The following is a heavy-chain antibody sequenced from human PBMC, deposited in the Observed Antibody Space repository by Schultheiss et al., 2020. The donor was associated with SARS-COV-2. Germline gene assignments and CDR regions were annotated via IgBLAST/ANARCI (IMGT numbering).Heavy chain of an antibody. Sequence: SETLSLTCTVSGGSISSYYWSWIRQPPGKGLEWIGYIYYSGSTNYNPSLKSRVTISVDTSKNQFSLKLSSVTAADTAVYYCASRSSYYDSSGYLGQRIYYFDYWGQGTLVTVSS. CDR1: GGSISSYY. V-gene: IGHV4-59*12. J-gene: IGHJ4*02. CDR3: ASRSSYYDSSGYLGQRIYYFDY. CDR2: IYYSGST. D-gene: IGHD3-22*01.